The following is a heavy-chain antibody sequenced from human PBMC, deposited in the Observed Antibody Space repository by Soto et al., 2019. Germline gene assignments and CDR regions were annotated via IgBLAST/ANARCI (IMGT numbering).Heavy chain of an antibody. CDR1: GASVSSTYW. V-gene: IGHV4-4*02. CDR2: INHRGSA. D-gene: IGHD6-13*01. CDR3: ARYNAASGTYYFAY. J-gene: IGHJ4*02. Sequence: PSETLSLTCAVSGASVSSTYWWSWVRQPPGKGPEWIGEINHRGSANYNPSLKSRVTMSLDISKSQFSLRLTSVTAADTAVYFCARYNAASGTYYFAYWGRGSLVTVSS.